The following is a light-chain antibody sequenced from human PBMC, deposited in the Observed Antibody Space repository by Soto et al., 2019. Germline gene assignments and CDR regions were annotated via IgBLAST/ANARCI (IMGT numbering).Light chain of an antibody. CDR3: QQRRSWPPTIT. J-gene: IGKJ5*01. V-gene: IGKV3D-20*02. CDR2: GAS. Sequence: LTQSPGPLSLSPGEEAPLSCRPSQSVDSNYLAWYQQKPGQTPRLIIYGASGRADGIPHRFSGSGSGTDFTLTISSLEPEDFAVYYCQQRRSWPPTITFGQGTRLEIK. CDR1: QSVDSNY.